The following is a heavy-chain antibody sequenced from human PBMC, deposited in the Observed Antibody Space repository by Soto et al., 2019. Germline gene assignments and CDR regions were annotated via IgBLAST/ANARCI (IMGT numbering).Heavy chain of an antibody. Sequence: EVQLLESGGGLVPPGGPLRLSCAASGFTFSNYDMSWVRQAPGKGLDWVSTISASGGSTFYADSVKGRFTISRDNSKNTVYLQINRLRVEDTAVYYCANRNYYAKSGYTYPYFDFWGQGSLVTVSS. CDR1: GFTFSNYD. J-gene: IGHJ4*02. V-gene: IGHV3-23*01. D-gene: IGHD3-22*01. CDR2: ISASGGST. CDR3: ANRNYYAKSGYTYPYFDF.